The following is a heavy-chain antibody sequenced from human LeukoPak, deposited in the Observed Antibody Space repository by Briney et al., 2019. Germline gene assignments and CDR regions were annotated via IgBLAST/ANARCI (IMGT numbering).Heavy chain of an antibody. CDR1: GGSISSSSYY. CDR3: ASSRTYYYYDSSGYYSPDAFDI. V-gene: IGHV4-39*01. Sequence: SETLSLTCTVSGGSISSSSYYWGWIRQPPGKGLEWIGSIYYSGSTYYNPSLKSRVTISVDTSKNQFSLKLSSVTAADTAVYYCASSRTYYYYDSSGYYSPDAFDIWGQGTMVTVSS. J-gene: IGHJ3*02. D-gene: IGHD3-22*01. CDR2: IYYSGST.